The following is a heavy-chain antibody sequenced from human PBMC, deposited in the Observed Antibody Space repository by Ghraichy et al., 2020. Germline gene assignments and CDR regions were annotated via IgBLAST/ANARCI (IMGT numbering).Heavy chain of an antibody. CDR2: ISISSRSI. CDR1: GFTFSSYS. CDR3: ARAASYNYGMDV. V-gene: IGHV3-48*02. Sequence: LSPTCAASGFTFSSYSMNSVRQAPGKGLEWVSYISISSRSIYYADSVKGRFTISRDNAKNSLYLQMNSLRDEDTAVDYCARAASYNYGMDVWGQGTTVTVSS. J-gene: IGHJ6*02.